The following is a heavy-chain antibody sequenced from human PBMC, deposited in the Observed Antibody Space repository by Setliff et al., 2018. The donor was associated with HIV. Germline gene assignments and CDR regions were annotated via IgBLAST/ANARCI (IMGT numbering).Heavy chain of an antibody. Sequence: GGSLRLSCAASELTFSNYAMTWVRQAPGKGLEWVSSLSGSGGSTYYAYSVKGRFTISRDNSENTLYLRMNSLRAEDTAVYYCAQAQTSVSGSYYKYLQHWGQGTLVTVSS. CDR1: ELTFSNYA. CDR2: LSGSGGST. J-gene: IGHJ1*01. CDR3: AQAQTSVSGSYYKYLQH. D-gene: IGHD3-10*01. V-gene: IGHV3-23*01.